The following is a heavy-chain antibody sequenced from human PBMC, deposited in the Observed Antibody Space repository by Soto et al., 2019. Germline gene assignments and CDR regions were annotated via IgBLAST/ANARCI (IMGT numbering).Heavy chain of an antibody. CDR1: GVTFSSYG. CDR3: AKGTQHVYYAIDV. J-gene: IGHJ6*02. V-gene: IGHV3-33*06. Sequence: GGSLRLSCAASGVTFSSYGMHWVRQAPGKGLEWVAVIWYDGTNKYYADSVKGRFTISRDNSKNTLYLQMNSLRAEDTAVYYCAKGTQHVYYAIDVWGQGTTVTVSS. CDR2: IWYDGTNK. D-gene: IGHD1-7*01.